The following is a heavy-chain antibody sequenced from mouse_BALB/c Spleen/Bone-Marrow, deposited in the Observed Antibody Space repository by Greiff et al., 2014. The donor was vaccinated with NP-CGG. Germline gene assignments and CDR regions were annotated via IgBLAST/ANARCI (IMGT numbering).Heavy chain of an antibody. Sequence: EVQLQQSGTVLARPGASVKMSCKASGYSFTSYWIHWVKQRPGQGPEWIGAIYPGDSDTSFNQKFKDKAKLTAVTSASTAYMELSSLTNEDSAVYYCTRRTATLDYWGQGTTLTVSS. V-gene: IGHV1-5*01. CDR2: IYPGDSDT. D-gene: IGHD1-2*01. J-gene: IGHJ2*01. CDR1: GYSFTSYW. CDR3: TRRTATLDY.